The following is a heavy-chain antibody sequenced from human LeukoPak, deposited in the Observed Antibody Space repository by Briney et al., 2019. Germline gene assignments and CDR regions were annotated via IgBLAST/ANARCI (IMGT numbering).Heavy chain of an antibody. CDR3: ARHSSGWSIDY. V-gene: IGHV3-53*04. J-gene: IGHJ4*02. CDR1: GFTISNNY. D-gene: IGHD6-19*01. CDR2: IYSAGSS. Sequence: GGSLRLSCAASGFTISNNYMSWVRQAPGKGLEWVSVIYSAGSSYYADSMKGRFTISRHNLKSTLYLQMNSLRTEDTAVYYCARHSSGWSIDYWGQGTLVTVSS.